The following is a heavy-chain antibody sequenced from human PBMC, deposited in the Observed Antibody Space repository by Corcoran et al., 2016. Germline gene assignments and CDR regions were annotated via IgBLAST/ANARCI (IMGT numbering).Heavy chain of an antibody. Sequence: EVQLVESGGGLVKPGRSLRLSCTASGFTFGDYAMSWFRQAPWKGLEWVGFIRSKAYGGTTEYAASVKGRFTISRDDSKSIAYLQMNSLKTEDTAVYYCTRDNSIAAAGWGWYYYYGMDVWGQGTTVTVSS. CDR2: IRSKAYGGTT. J-gene: IGHJ6*02. CDR3: TRDNSIAAAGWGWYYYYGMDV. D-gene: IGHD6-13*01. CDR1: GFTFGDYA. V-gene: IGHV3-49*05.